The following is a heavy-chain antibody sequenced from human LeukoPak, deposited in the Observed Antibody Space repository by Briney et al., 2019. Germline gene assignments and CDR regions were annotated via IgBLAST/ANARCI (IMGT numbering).Heavy chain of an antibody. D-gene: IGHD3-10*01. CDR3: AREGWDGSGSLDY. Sequence: GGSLRLSCAGSGLTFSRYTMHWDRQAPGKGLEWVAIISYDGSNKHYADSVKGRFTISRDNSKNTLSLQMNSLRAEDTAVYYCAREGWDGSGSLDYWGQGTLVTVSS. J-gene: IGHJ4*02. CDR2: ISYDGSNK. V-gene: IGHV3-30-3*01. CDR1: GLTFSRYT.